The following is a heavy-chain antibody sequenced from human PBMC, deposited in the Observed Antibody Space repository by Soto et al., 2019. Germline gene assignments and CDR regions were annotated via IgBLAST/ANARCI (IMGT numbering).Heavy chain of an antibody. Sequence: EVYLLESGGGLVQPGGSLRLSCTASEFTFRSYAMTWVRQAPGKGLEWVSSITGRGGGTYYADSVRGRFTISRDNSKNTLCLQMDSLRAEDTAVDYCAKGYSGYVPEALDVWGQGTKVTVSS. CDR2: ITGRGGGT. J-gene: IGHJ3*01. CDR1: EFTFRSYA. D-gene: IGHD5-12*01. CDR3: AKGYSGYVPEALDV. V-gene: IGHV3-23*01.